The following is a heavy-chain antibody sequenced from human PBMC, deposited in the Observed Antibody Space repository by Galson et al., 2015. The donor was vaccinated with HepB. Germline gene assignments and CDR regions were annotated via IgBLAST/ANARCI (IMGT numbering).Heavy chain of an antibody. J-gene: IGHJ5*02. CDR3: ARLIVVVVAASFGEGSWFDP. V-gene: IGHV3-11*03. D-gene: IGHD2-15*01. Sequence: YWMSWIRQAPGKGLEWVSYISSSSSYTNYADSVKGRFTISRDNAKNSLYLQMNSLRAEDTAVYYCARLIVVVVAASFGEGSWFDPWGQGTLVTVSS. CDR1: YW. CDR2: ISSSSSYT.